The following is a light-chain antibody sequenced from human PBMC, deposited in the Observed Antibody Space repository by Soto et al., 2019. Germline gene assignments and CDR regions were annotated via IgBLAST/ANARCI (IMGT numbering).Light chain of an antibody. Sequence: QSALTQPASVSGSPGQSITISCTGTSSDVGGYNYVSWFQQHPGKAPKLIIYEVSNRPSGISTRFSGSKSGNTASLTISGLQAEDEADYYCSSYTHSVLHVFGSGTKVTVL. J-gene: IGLJ1*01. V-gene: IGLV2-14*01. CDR3: SSYTHSVLHV. CDR2: EVS. CDR1: SSDVGGYNY.